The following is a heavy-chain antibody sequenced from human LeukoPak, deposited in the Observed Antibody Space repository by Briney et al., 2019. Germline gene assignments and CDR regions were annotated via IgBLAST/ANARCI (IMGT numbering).Heavy chain of an antibody. CDR1: GFTFSSNA. CDR3: APPAGPLLGP. D-gene: IGHD2-21*02. Sequence: PGGSLRLSCVASGFTFSSNAMSWVRQAPGKGLEWVSAISGSGGSTYYADSVKGRFTISRDNSKNTLYLQMNSLRAEDTAVYYCAPPAGPLLGPWGQGTLVTVSS. J-gene: IGHJ5*02. V-gene: IGHV3-23*01. CDR2: ISGSGGST.